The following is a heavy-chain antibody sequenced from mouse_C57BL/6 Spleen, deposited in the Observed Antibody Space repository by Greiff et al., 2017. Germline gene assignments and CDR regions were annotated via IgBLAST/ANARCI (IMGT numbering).Heavy chain of an antibody. CDR1: GYTFTSYW. J-gene: IGHJ1*03. CDR2: IDPSDSYT. D-gene: IGHD2-3*01. CDR3: AKGYDGYSYFDV. Sequence: VQLQQPGAELVMPGASVKLSCKASGYTFTSYWMHWVKQRPGQGLEWIGEIDPSDSYTNYNQKFKGKSTLTVDKSSSTAYMQLSSLTSEESAVYYCAKGYDGYSYFDVWGTGTTVTVSS. V-gene: IGHV1-69*01.